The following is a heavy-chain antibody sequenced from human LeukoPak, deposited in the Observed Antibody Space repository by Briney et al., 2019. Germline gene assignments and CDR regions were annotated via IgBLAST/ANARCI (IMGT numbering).Heavy chain of an antibody. V-gene: IGHV4-59*05. CDR2: IYYSGST. J-gene: IGHJ4*02. CDR3: ARHGDSGGDY. CDR1: GGSFTPYY. D-gene: IGHD2-21*02. Sequence: SETLSLTCTVSGGSFTPYYWSWIRQPPGKGLEWIGSIYYSGSTYYNPSLKSRVTISVDTSKNQFSLKLSSVTAADTAVYYCARHGDSGGDYWGQGTLVTVSS.